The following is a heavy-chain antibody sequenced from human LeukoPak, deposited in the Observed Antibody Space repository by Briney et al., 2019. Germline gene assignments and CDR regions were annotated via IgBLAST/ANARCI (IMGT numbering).Heavy chain of an antibody. V-gene: IGHV4-59*01. D-gene: IGHD2-8*01. Sequence: SETLSLTCTVSGGSISSYYCSWIRQPPGKGLEWIGYIYYSGSTNYNPSLKSRVTISVDTSKNQFSLKLSSVTAADTAVYYCARERMSGMDVWGQGTTVTVSS. CDR2: IYYSGST. J-gene: IGHJ6*02. CDR3: ARERMSGMDV. CDR1: GGSISSYY.